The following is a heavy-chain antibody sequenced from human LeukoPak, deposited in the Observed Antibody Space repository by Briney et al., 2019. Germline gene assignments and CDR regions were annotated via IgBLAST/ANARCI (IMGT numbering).Heavy chain of an antibody. CDR2: VSSDNVYT. V-gene: IGHV1-18*01. CDR1: GYTFTNYG. CDR3: ARGSSYTSSWHEDY. D-gene: IGHD3-16*02. Sequence: ASVTVSCKTSGYTFTNYGISWVRQAPGQGLEWVGWVSSDNVYTNYAQKVQGRVTMTTGTSTSTAYLELTSLTSDDTAVYFCARGSSYTSSWHEDYWGQGTLVTVSS. J-gene: IGHJ4*02.